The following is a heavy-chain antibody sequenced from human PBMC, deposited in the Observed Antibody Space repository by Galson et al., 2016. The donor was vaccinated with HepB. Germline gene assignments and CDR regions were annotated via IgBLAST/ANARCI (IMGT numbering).Heavy chain of an antibody. V-gene: IGHV4-61*01. CDR3: ARTGRDSASSR. Sequence: ETLSLTCTVSGGSVSSATYYWTWIRQPPGKGLEWLGYIYNSGNTNYNPSLKSRVTISIDTSKNQFSLKLTSVTAADTAVYYCARTGRDSASSRWSQGTLVTVSS. CDR2: IYNSGNT. D-gene: IGHD6-6*01. CDR1: GGSVSSATYY. J-gene: IGHJ4*02.